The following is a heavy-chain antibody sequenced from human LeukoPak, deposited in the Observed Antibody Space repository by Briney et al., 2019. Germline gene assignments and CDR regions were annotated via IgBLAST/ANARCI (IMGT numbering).Heavy chain of an antibody. J-gene: IGHJ4*02. D-gene: IGHD1-26*01. CDR3: TRGWGAWELQRIADY. CDR2: IRSKAYGGTT. CDR1: GFTFGDYA. Sequence: GRSLRLSCTASGFTFGDYAMSWFRQAPGKGLEWVGFIRSKAYGGTTEYAASVKGRLTISRDDSKSIAYLQMNSLKTEDTAVYYCTRGWGAWELQRIADYWGQGTLVTVSS. V-gene: IGHV3-49*03.